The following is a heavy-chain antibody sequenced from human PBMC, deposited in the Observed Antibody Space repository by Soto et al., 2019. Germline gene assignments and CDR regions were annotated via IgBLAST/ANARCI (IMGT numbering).Heavy chain of an antibody. CDR3: ARANGYSSGWLVDY. CDR2: IYYSGST. J-gene: IGHJ4*02. V-gene: IGHV4-59*01. D-gene: IGHD6-19*01. CDR1: GGSISSYY. Sequence: PSETLSLTCTVSGGSISSYYWSWIRQPPGKGLEWIGYIYYSGSTNYNPSLKSRVTISVDMSKNQFSLKLSSVTAADTAVYYCARANGYSSGWLVDYWGQGTLVTVSS.